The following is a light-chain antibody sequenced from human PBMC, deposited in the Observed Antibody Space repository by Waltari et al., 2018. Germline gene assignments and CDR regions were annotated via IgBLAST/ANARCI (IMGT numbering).Light chain of an antibody. CDR1: QSVTRA. Sequence: DIVLTQSPGTLSLSPGESATLSCRTSQSVTRALAWYQQQPGQAPRLLIYGASNRATGIPDRFSGSGSGTDFSLTISSLEPEDFAVYYCQHYLRLPVTFGQGTKVEVK. CDR3: QHYLRLPVT. CDR2: GAS. V-gene: IGKV3-20*01. J-gene: IGKJ1*01.